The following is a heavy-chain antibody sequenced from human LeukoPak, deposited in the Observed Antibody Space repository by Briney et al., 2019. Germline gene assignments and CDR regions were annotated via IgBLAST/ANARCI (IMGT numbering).Heavy chain of an antibody. J-gene: IGHJ4*02. CDR1: GYSFINYG. V-gene: IGHV1-18*01. CDR2: ISTYNGKT. D-gene: IGHD3-10*01. Sequence: ASVKVSCKASGYSFINYGISWVRQAPGQGLEWMGWISTYNGKTNYAQKVQGRVTMTTDTSTSTAYMELRSLRSDDAAVYYCSTDSGRSYFYFDFWGQGTLVTVSS. CDR3: STDSGRSYFYFDF.